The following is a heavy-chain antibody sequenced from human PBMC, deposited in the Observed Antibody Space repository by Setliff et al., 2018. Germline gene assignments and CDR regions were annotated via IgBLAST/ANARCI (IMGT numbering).Heavy chain of an antibody. V-gene: IGHV3-21*01. J-gene: IGHJ5*01. CDR1: GFSFSNYA. CDR3: ARSPGWIPWFDS. D-gene: IGHD5-18*01. CDR2: FSSRNDYI. Sequence: GGSLRLSCEASGFSFSNYAMNWVRQAPGKGLEWVASFSSRNDYIYHADSVKGRFTISRDNAKTSLYLQMDSLRAEDTAVYSCARSPGWIPWFDSWGQGTLVTVSS.